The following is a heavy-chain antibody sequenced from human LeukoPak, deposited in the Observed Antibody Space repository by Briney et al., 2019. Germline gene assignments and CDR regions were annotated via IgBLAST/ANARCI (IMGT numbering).Heavy chain of an antibody. D-gene: IGHD2-2*01. CDR1: GGSISSSSYY. V-gene: IGHV4-39*01. CDR2: IYYSGST. CDR3: ARLVVVPAAPRQAYYYYYYGMDV. Sequence: SETLSLTCTVSGGSISSSSYYWGWIRQPPGKGLEWIGSIYYSGSTYYNPSLKSRVTISVDTSKNQFSLKLSSVTAADTAVYYCARLVVVPAAPRQAYYYYYYGMDVWGQGTLVTVSS. J-gene: IGHJ6*02.